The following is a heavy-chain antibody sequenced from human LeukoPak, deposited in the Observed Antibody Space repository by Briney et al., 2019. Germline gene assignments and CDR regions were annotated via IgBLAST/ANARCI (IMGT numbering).Heavy chain of an antibody. D-gene: IGHD3-10*01. CDR1: GFTFSNYG. V-gene: IGHV3-30*03. CDR2: ISYDGSNK. CDR3: ARKTYYYDSGSYSKSYYFDY. J-gene: IGHJ4*02. Sequence: GGSLRLSCAASGFTFSNYGMHWVRQAPGKGLEWVAVISYDGSNKYYVDSVKGRFTISRDNSKSTLYLQMNSLRAEDTAVYYCARKTYYYDSGSYSKSYYFDYWGQGTLVSVSS.